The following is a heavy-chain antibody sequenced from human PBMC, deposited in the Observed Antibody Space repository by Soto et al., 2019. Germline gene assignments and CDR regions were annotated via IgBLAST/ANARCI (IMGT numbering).Heavy chain of an antibody. J-gene: IGHJ3*02. Sequence: GGSLRLSCAASGFTFISYEMGWFRQSPGKGLEWVAYISSSGTILYADSVEGRFTISRDNADNSLYLQMNSLRAEDTAVYYCTKEKSVMYSGYDAFDIWGRGTMVTVSS. CDR1: GFTFISYE. D-gene: IGHD5-12*01. CDR2: ISSSGTI. CDR3: TKEKSVMYSGYDAFDI. V-gene: IGHV3-48*03.